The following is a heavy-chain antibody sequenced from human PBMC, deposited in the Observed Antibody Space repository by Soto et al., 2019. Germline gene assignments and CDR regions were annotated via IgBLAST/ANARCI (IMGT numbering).Heavy chain of an antibody. CDR3: ARDAGAAAGTVRLCY. D-gene: IGHD6-13*01. J-gene: IGHJ4*02. Sequence: SETLSLTCTAAGGSMTRSGYYWGWIRQPPGNELQYIGSVYNNGQTYYNPSLTSPVTISIDTSKNQFSLSLRSVTAADTAVYYCARDAGAAAGTVRLCYWGQGTLVTVSS. V-gene: IGHV4-39*07. CDR1: GGSMTRSGYY. CDR2: VYNNGQT.